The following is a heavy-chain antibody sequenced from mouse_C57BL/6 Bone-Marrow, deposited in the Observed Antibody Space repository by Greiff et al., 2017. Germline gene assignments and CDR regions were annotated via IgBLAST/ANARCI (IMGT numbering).Heavy chain of an antibody. CDR1: GYTFTSYW. D-gene: IGHD2-4*01. V-gene: IGHV1-59*01. CDR2: IDPSDSYT. J-gene: IGHJ2*01. CDR3: ARNYDYAFDY. Sequence: QVHVKQPGAELVRPGTSVKLSCKASGYTFTSYWMHWVKQRPGQGLEWIGVIDPSDSYTNYNQKFKGKATLTVDTSSSTAYMQLSSLTSEDSAVYYCARNYDYAFDYWGQGTTLTVSS.